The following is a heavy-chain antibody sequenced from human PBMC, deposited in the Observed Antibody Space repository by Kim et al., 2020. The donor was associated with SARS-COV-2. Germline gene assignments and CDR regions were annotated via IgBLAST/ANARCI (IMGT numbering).Heavy chain of an antibody. Sequence: NTRYSEDFQGRVTITRDTAASTGYMELNRLRSEDTAVYYCAREGHEGGYLTWGQGTMVTVSS. D-gene: IGHD3-22*01. J-gene: IGHJ3*01. CDR3: AREGHEGGYLT. V-gene: IGHV1-3*01. CDR2: NT.